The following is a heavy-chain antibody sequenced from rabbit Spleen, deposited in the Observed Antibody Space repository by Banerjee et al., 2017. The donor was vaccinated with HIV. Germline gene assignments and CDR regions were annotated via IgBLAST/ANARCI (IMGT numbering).Heavy chain of an antibody. J-gene: IGHJ4*01. D-gene: IGHD2-1*01. CDR1: GFSFSSNVY. V-gene: IGHV1S40*01. CDR3: ARGVYDDYDTYYFDL. Sequence: QSLEESGGDLVKPGASLTLTCTASGFSFSSNVYMCWVRQAPGKGLEWIACIDAGSSTFTYYASWAKGRFTISKISSTTVTLQMTSLTAADTATHFCARGVYDDYDTYYFDLWGQGTLVTVS. CDR2: IDAGSSTFT.